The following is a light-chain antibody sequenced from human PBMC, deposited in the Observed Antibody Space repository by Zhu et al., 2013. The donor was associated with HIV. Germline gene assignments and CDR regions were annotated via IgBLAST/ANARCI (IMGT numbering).Light chain of an antibody. CDR1: QSVNSN. CDR3: QHFDT. Sequence: EIVMTQSPATLSVSPGERATLSCRASQSVNSNLAWYQQKPGRAPRLLIYGASTRATGVPARFSGSGSGTEFTLTISSLQSEDFAVYYCQHFDTFGGGPRWRSN. V-gene: IGKV3-15*01. J-gene: IGKJ4*01. CDR2: GAS.